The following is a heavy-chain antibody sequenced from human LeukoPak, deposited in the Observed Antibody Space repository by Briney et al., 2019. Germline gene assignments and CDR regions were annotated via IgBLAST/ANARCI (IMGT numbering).Heavy chain of an antibody. D-gene: IGHD3-10*01. J-gene: IGHJ4*02. CDR3: ARTSLYGSGSYPYDY. CDR1: GYTFTSYG. Sequence: ASVKVSCKASGYTFTSYGISWVRPAPGQGLEWMGWICAYNGNTNYAQKLQGRVTMTTDTSTSTAYMELRSLRSDDTAVYYCARTSLYGSGSYPYDYWGQGTLVTVSS. CDR2: ICAYNGNT. V-gene: IGHV1-18*01.